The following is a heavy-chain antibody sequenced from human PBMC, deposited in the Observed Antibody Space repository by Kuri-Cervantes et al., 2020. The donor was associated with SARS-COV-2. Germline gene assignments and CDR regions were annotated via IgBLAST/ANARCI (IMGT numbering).Heavy chain of an antibody. CDR3: AKEAIVGAYYFDY. Sequence: LSLTCAASGFTVSSNYMSWVRQAPGKGLEWVSVIYSGGSTYYADSVKGRFTISRDNSKNTLYLQMNSLRAEDTAVYYCAKEAIVGAYYFDYWGQGTLVTVSS. CDR1: GFTVSSNY. D-gene: IGHD1-26*01. J-gene: IGHJ4*02. CDR2: IYSGGST. V-gene: IGHV3-53*01.